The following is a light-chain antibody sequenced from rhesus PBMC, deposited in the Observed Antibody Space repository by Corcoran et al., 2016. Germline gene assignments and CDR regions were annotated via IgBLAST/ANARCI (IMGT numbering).Light chain of an antibody. Sequence: EIVMTQSPATLSLSPGERATLSCRASQSVSNSLAWYQQKPGQAPTLLIYGASSRATGIPDRFSGSGSGTEFTLTISSLEPEDVGVYYCQQDYSWPPTFGQGTKVEIK. CDR2: GAS. V-gene: IGKV3-42*01. CDR1: QSVSNS. CDR3: QQDYSWPPT. J-gene: IGKJ1*01.